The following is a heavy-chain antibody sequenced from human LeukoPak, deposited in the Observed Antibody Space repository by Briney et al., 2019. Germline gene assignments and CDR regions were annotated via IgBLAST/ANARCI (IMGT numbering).Heavy chain of an antibody. J-gene: IGHJ4*02. CDR1: GGSFSGYY. CDR3: ARGDYFVDY. V-gene: IGHV4-34*01. CDR2: INHSGST. D-gene: IGHD2/OR15-2a*01. Sequence: SETLSLTCAVYGGSFSGYYWSWIRQPPGKGLEWIGEINHSGSTNYNPSLKSRVIISVDTSKNQFSLKLSSVTAADTAVYYCARGDYFVDYWGQGTLVTVSS.